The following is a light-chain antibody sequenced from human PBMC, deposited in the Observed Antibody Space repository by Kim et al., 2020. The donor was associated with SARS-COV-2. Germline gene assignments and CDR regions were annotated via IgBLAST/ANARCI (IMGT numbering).Light chain of an antibody. CDR3: QQYNKWYT. Sequence: EIVMTQSPATLSVSPGERATLSCRASQSVSSNLAWYQQKPGQAPRLLIYGASTRATGIPARFSGSGSGTEFTLTISSLQSEDFAVYYGQQYNKWYTFGQGTKLEI. CDR2: GAS. J-gene: IGKJ2*01. V-gene: IGKV3-15*01. CDR1: QSVSSN.